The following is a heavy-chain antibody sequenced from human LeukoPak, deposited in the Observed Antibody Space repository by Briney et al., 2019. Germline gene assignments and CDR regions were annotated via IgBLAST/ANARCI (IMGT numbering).Heavy chain of an antibody. CDR2: IYYSGST. V-gene: IGHV4-39*01. CDR1: GGSISSSSYY. D-gene: IGHD6-19*01. J-gene: IGHJ4*02. CDR3: ARGNPSLYSSGWYPFDY. Sequence: SETLSLTCTVSGGSISSSSYYWGWIRQPPGKGLEWIGSIYYSGSTYYNPSLKSRVTISVDTSKNQFSLKLSSVAAADTALYYCARGNPSLYSSGWYPFDYWGQGTLVTVSS.